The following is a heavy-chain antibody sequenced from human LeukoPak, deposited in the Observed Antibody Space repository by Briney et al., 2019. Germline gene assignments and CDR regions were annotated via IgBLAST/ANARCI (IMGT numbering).Heavy chain of an antibody. Sequence: SETLPLTCAVSGYSISSGYFWGWIRPPPGKGLEWIGSINHSGSTYYNPPSLKSRVTISVDTSKNQFSLKLSSVTAADTAVYYCARNLGYSSLDYWGQGTLLTVSS. CDR3: ARNLGYSSLDY. CDR2: INHSGST. CDR1: GYSISSGYF. V-gene: IGHV4-38-2*01. D-gene: IGHD6-13*01. J-gene: IGHJ4*02.